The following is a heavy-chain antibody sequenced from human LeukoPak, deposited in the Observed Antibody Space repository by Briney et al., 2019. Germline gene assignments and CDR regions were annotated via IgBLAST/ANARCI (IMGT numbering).Heavy chain of an antibody. Sequence: ASVRVSCKASVYTFTGYDINWVRQAPGERGERRGWMNPNSGNTGYAQKFQGRVTMTRNTSISTAYMELSSLRSEDTAVYYCARDCSGGSCYGYWGQGTLVTVSS. CDR1: VYTFTGYD. V-gene: IGHV1-8*01. CDR2: MNPNSGNT. J-gene: IGHJ4*02. D-gene: IGHD2-15*01. CDR3: ARDCSGGSCYGY.